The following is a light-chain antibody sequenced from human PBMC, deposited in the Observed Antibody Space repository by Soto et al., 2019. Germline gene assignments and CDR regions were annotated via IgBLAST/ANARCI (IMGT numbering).Light chain of an antibody. CDR1: SSDVGGYTY. V-gene: IGLV2-11*01. J-gene: IGLJ1*01. Sequence: QSALTQPRSVSGSPGQSVTISCTGTSSDVGGYTYVSWYQQHPGKAPKLMIYDVSERPSGVPDRFSGSKSGNTASLTISGLHAEEEADYYCCSYAGTYTYVFGTGTKVTVL. CDR2: DVS. CDR3: CSYAGTYTYV.